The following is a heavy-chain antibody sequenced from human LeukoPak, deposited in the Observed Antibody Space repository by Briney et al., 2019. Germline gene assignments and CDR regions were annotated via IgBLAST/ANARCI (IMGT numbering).Heavy chain of an antibody. CDR1: GFAFSSYW. Sequence: PGGSLRLSCAASGFAFSSYWMHWVRQAPGKGLEWVGFIRSKAYGGTTEYAASVKGRFTISRDDSKSIAYLQMNSLKTEDTAVYYCTRVATPGVFDYWGQGTLVTVSS. D-gene: IGHD5-12*01. J-gene: IGHJ4*02. V-gene: IGHV3-49*04. CDR2: IRSKAYGGTT. CDR3: TRVATPGVFDY.